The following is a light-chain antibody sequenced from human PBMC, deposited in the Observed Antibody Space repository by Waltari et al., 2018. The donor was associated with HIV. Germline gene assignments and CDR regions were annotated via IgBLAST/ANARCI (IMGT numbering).Light chain of an antibody. V-gene: IGKV1-9*01. CDR2: AAS. Sequence: DIQLTQSPSFLSASVGDRVTITCRASQGISSYLAWYQQKPGKAPKLLIYAASALQSGVPSRFSDSGSGTVFTLTISSLQPEDFATYYCQQLNSYPITFGQGTRLEIK. CDR3: QQLNSYPIT. J-gene: IGKJ5*01. CDR1: QGISSY.